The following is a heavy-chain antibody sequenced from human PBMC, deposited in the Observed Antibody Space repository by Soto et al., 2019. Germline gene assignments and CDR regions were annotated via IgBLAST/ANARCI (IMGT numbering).Heavy chain of an antibody. CDR1: GGSIVDYY. CDR3: ARDVNRWELRGFFDP. J-gene: IGHJ5*02. Sequence: SETLSLTCSVSGGSIVDYYWSWIRQPPGKGLEWIGSIYYTGNTRYNPSLGSRVTISLDTSKNQFSLKLTSATAADTAFYYCARDVNRWELRGFFDPWGRGALVTVSS. V-gene: IGHV4-59*01. D-gene: IGHD1-7*01. CDR2: IYYTGNT.